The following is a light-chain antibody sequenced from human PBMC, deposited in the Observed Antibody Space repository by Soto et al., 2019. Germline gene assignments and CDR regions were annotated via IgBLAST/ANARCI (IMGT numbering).Light chain of an antibody. CDR1: SGNIASSY. CDR3: QSYYSDNYV. Sequence: NFMLTQPHSVSESPGKTVTISCTRSSGNIASSYVQWYQQRPGSAPTTVIYEDDQRPSGVPHRFSGSIDRSSNSASLTISELRTEDEAVYYCQSYYSDNYVFGPGTKLTVL. CDR2: EDD. J-gene: IGLJ1*01. V-gene: IGLV6-57*04.